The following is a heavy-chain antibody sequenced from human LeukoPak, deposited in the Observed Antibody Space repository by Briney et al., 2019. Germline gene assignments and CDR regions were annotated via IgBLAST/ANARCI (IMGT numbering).Heavy chain of an antibody. CDR3: ARVIRRDGYKIPLYD. CDR1: GFTFSSYS. J-gene: IGHJ4*02. V-gene: IGHV3-48*02. CDR2: ISSSSSTI. D-gene: IGHD5-24*01. Sequence: QPGGSLRLSCAASGFTFSSYSMNWVRQAPGKGLEWVSYISSSSSTIYYADSVKGRFTISRDNAKNSLYLQMNSLRDEDTAVYYCARVIRRDGYKIPLYDWGQGTLVTVSS.